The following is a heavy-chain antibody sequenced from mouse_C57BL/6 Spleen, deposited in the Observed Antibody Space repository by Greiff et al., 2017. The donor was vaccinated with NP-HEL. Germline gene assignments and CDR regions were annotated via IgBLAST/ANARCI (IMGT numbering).Heavy chain of an antibody. V-gene: IGHV1-42*01. CDR2: INPSTGGT. D-gene: IGHD1-1*01. Sequence: EVKLQQSGPELVKPGASVKISCKASGYSFTGYYMNWVKQSPEKSLEWIGEINPSTGGTTYNQKFKAKATLTVDKSSSTAYMQLKSLTSEDSAVYYCARGSNDYWGQGTTLTVSS. CDR3: ARGSNDY. CDR1: GYSFTGYY. J-gene: IGHJ2*01.